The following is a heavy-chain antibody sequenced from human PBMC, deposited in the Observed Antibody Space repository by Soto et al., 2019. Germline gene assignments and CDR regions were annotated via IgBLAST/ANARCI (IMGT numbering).Heavy chain of an antibody. CDR2: ISGSGDST. CDR3: AKSASPYYYGLDV. J-gene: IGHJ6*02. CDR1: GFTFTNYA. V-gene: IGHV3-23*01. Sequence: EVQVLESGGGLVQPGGSLRLSCAASGFTFTNYAMNWVRQAPGKGLEWVSAISGSGDSTYYADSVKGRFTISRDNSKNTLNLQMNSLRAEDTAVYYCAKSASPYYYGLDVWGQGTTVTVSS.